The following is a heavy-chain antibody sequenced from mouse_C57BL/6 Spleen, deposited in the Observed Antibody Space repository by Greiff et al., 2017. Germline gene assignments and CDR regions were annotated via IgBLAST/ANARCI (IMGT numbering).Heavy chain of an antibody. CDR3: ARSGDGYYFYSMDY. CDR2: IDPSDSDT. V-gene: IGHV1-52*01. J-gene: IGHJ4*01. Sequence: VQLQQPGAELVRPGSSVKLSCKASGYTFTSYWMHWVKQRPIQGLEWIGNIDPSDSDTHYNQKFKDKATLTVDKSSSTAYMQLSSLTSEDSAVYYCARSGDGYYFYSMDYWGQGTSVTVSS. CDR1: GYTFTSYW. D-gene: IGHD2-3*01.